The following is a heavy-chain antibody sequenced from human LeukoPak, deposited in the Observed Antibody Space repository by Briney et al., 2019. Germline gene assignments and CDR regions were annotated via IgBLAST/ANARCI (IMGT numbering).Heavy chain of an antibody. V-gene: IGHV1-46*01. CDR2: INPSGGST. CDR1: GYTVTSYY. D-gene: IGHD5-18*01. CDR3: AVVDTATNWFDP. Sequence: ASVKVSCKASGYTVTSYYMHWVRQAPGQGLEWMGIINPSGGSTSYAQKFQGRVTMTRDMSTSTVYMELSSLRSEDTAVYYCAVVDTATNWFDPWGQGTLVTVSS. J-gene: IGHJ5*02.